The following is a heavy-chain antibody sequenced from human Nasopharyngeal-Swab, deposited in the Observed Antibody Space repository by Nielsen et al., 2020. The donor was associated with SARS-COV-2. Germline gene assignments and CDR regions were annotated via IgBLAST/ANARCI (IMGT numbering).Heavy chain of an antibody. Sequence: VRQAPGKGLEWVSSISGGGFTYYSDSVKGRFTISRDNSMDTLYLQMNSLRAEDTATYYCAKDWLYTSAWYGGSWGQGTLVTVSS. D-gene: IGHD3-22*01. V-gene: IGHV3-23*01. CDR3: AKDWLYTSAWYGGS. J-gene: IGHJ5*02. CDR2: ISGGGFT.